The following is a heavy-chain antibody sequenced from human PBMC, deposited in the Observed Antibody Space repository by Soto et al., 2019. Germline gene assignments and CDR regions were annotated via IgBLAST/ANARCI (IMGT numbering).Heavy chain of an antibody. CDR3: AKAPIAVSGTTYYFDY. CDR1: GFTFSSYA. CDR2: ISGSGGST. Sequence: GGSLRLSCAASGFTFSSYAMSWVRQAPGKGLEWVSAISGSGGSTYYADSVKGGFTISRDNSKNTLYLKMNSLRAEDTAVYYCAKAPIAVSGTTYYFDYWGQGTLVTVSS. J-gene: IGHJ4*02. D-gene: IGHD6-19*01. V-gene: IGHV3-23*01.